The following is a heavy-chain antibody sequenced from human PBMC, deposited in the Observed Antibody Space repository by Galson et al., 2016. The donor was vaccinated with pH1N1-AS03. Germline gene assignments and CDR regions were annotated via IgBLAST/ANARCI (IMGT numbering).Heavy chain of an antibody. CDR2: LNPDGDYK. CDR1: GFAFGRYW. D-gene: IGHD4-17*01. Sequence: SLRLSCAASGFAFGRYWMSWVRQAPGKGLEWVANLNPDGDYKQYVDSVKGRFTISRDNTRNSLYLQMNSLRVEETAIYYCGPNPEYGEGAYWGQGALVTVSS. J-gene: IGHJ4*02. V-gene: IGHV3-7*01. CDR3: GPNPEYGEGAY.